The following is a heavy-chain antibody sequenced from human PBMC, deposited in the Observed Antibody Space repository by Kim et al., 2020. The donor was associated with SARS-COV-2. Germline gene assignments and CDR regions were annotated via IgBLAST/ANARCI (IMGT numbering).Heavy chain of an antibody. CDR3: AREGVRANTPVY. J-gene: IGHJ1*01. Sequence: GGSLRLSCAASGFTMSTFWMSWVRQAPGRGLEWVASIKQDGSVQYYVDSVKGRFSISRDNFKDSLYLQMDGLRVDDTAVYYCAREGVRANTPVYCGQGTLVTVSS. CDR1: GFTMSTFW. CDR2: IKQDGSVQ. V-gene: IGHV3-7*01. D-gene: IGHD2-2*02.